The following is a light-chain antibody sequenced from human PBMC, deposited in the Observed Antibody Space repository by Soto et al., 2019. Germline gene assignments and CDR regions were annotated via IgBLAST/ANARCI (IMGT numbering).Light chain of an antibody. CDR3: QHSYSTRWT. CDR2: AAS. J-gene: IGKJ1*01. Sequence: DIQITQSPSSLSASVGDRVTITCRASQSISSYLYWYQQKPGKAPKLLIYAASSLQSWVPSRFSGSGSGTDFTLTISSLQPEDFATYYCQHSYSTRWTFGQGTKVEIK. CDR1: QSISSY. V-gene: IGKV1-39*01.